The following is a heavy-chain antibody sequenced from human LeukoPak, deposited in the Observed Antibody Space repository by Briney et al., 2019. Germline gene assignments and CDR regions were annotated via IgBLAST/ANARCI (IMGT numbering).Heavy chain of an antibody. CDR3: ATYSSLNRREFQY. D-gene: IGHD3-22*01. CDR1: GFTFSSYG. J-gene: IGHJ1*01. CDR2: ISHSGGDT. Sequence: GGSLRLSCAASGFTFSSYGMNWVRQAPGKGLERVSSISHSGGDTYYADSVKGRFTISRDNAKNSLYLQMNSLRAEDTAVYYCATYSSLNRREFQYWGQGTLLTVSS. V-gene: IGHV3-21*01.